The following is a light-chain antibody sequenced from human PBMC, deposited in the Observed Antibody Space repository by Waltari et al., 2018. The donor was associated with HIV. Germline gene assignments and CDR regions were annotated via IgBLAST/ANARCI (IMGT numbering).Light chain of an antibody. J-gene: IGLJ3*02. CDR3: YSTDSSGIQRV. CDR1: ALARKY. CDR2: EDS. V-gene: IGLV3-10*01. Sequence: SYELPQPPSVSVSPGQTASIPCSGAALARKYVYWYQQKSGQAPVLVIYEDSKRHSAVPERFSGSSSGTMATLTISGAQVEDEAEYYCYSTDSSGIQRVFGGGTKLTVL.